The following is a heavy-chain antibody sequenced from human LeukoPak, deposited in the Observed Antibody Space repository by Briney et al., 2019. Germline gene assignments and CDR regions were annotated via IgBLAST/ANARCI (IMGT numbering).Heavy chain of an antibody. V-gene: IGHV3-23*01. D-gene: IGHD4-17*01. CDR2: LSGSGGGT. CDR1: GFTFNNYA. Sequence: GGSLRLSCAVSGFTFNNYAMSWVRQAPGKGLEWVSVLSGSGGGTYYADSVQGRLTISRDNSKNTLYLQMNSLRAEDTAVYYCAKALSTVTTDYFDYWGQGTLVTVSS. CDR3: AKALSTVTTDYFDY. J-gene: IGHJ4*02.